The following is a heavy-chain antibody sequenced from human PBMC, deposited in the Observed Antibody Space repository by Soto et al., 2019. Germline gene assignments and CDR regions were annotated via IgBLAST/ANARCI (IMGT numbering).Heavy chain of an antibody. CDR3: ATTGSMGRIHPPTFDY. CDR1: GFTFSSYA. CDR2: ISYDGSNK. V-gene: IGHV3-30-3*01. D-gene: IGHD3-10*01. J-gene: IGHJ4*02. Sequence: QVQLVESGGGVVQPGRSLRLSCAASGFTFSSYAMHSVRQAPGKGLEWVAVISYDGSNKYYADSVKGRFTISRDNSKNTLYLQMNSLRAEDTAVYYCATTGSMGRIHPPTFDYWGQGTLVTVSS.